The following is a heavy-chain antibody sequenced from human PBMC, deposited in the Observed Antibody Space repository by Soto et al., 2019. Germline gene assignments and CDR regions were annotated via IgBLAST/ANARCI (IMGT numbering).Heavy chain of an antibody. D-gene: IGHD6-6*01. CDR3: XXXXXXAYSSSSYFDX. Sequence: QVQLVESGGGVVQPGRSLRLSCAASGFTFSSYGMHWVRQAPGKGLEWVAVISYDGSNKYYADSVKGRFTISRDNSKNTLYLQMNSLXAXXXXXXXXXXXXXXAYSSSSYFDX. CDR2: ISYDGSNK. CDR1: GFTFSSYG. V-gene: IGHV3-30*03. J-gene: IGHJ4*01.